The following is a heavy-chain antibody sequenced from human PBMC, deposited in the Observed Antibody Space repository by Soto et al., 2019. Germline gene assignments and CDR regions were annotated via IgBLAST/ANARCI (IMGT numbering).Heavy chain of an antibody. J-gene: IGHJ4*02. CDR3: ARASGSIAARPPFDY. D-gene: IGHD6-6*01. V-gene: IGHV1-2*04. CDR2: INPNSGGT. CDR1: GYTFTGYY. Sequence: ASVKVSCKASGYTFTGYYMHWVRQAPGQGLEWMGWINPNSGGTNYAQKFQGWVTMTRDTSISTAYMELSGLRSDDTAVYYCARASGSIAARPPFDYWGQGTLVTVSS.